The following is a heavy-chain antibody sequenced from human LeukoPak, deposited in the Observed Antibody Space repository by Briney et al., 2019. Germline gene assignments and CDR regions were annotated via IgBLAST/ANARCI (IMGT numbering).Heavy chain of an antibody. CDR2: ISYDGSNK. CDR1: GFTFSSYA. J-gene: IGHJ3*02. V-gene: IGHV3-30-3*01. D-gene: IGHD2-15*01. Sequence: GRSLRLSCAASGFTFSSYAMHWVRHAPGKGLEWVSVISYDGSNKYYADSVKGRFTISRDNSKNTLYLQMNSLRAEDTAVYYGAKDNAAVTPFGIWGQGTMVTVSS. CDR3: AKDNAAVTPFGI.